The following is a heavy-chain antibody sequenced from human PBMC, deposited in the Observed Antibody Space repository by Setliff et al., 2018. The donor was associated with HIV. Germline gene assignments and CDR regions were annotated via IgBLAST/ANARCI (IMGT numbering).Heavy chain of an antibody. CDR3: ARDRRGYYYGSGSCYMDV. CDR1: GGSISSYY. Sequence: SETLSLTCTVSGGSISSYYWSWIRQPPGKGLEWIGYISYSGSADYNPSLKSRVTISIDTSKNQFSLKLSSVTAADTAVYYCARDRRGYYYGSGSCYMDVWGTGTTVTVSS. CDR2: ISYSGSA. D-gene: IGHD3-10*01. V-gene: IGHV4-59*12. J-gene: IGHJ6*03.